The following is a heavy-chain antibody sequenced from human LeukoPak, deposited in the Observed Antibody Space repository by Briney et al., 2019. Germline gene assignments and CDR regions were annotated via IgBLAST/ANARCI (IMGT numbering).Heavy chain of an antibody. CDR1: GGSISSGDYY. V-gene: IGHV4-30-4*01. D-gene: IGHD3-10*01. CDR2: IHYSGST. CDR3: AREAAGSGSYYADPYYFDY. Sequence: SQTLSLTCTVSGGSISSGDYYWSWIRQPSGKGLEWIGYIHYSGSTYYNPSLKSRVTISVDTSKNQFSLKLSSVTAADTAVYYCAREAAGSGSYYADPYYFDYWGQGTLVTVSS. J-gene: IGHJ4*02.